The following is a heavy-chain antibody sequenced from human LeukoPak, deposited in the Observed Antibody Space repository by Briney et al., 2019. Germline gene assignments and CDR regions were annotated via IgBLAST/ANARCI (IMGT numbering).Heavy chain of an antibody. Sequence: GGSLRLSCAASGFIFSSYWMHWVRQVPGKGLVWVSRINSDGTTSYADSVKGRFTISRNNAKNTLYLQMNNLRVEDTAVYYCARDGSLPDYWGQGTLVTVSS. J-gene: IGHJ4*02. V-gene: IGHV3-74*01. CDR1: GFIFSSYW. CDR3: ARDGSLPDY. CDR2: INSDGTT.